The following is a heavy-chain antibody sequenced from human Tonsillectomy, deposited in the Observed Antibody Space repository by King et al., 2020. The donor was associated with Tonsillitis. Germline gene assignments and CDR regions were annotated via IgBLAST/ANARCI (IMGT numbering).Heavy chain of an antibody. D-gene: IGHD3-10*01. Sequence: VQLQESGPGLVKPSETLSLTCTVSGGSISKYYWTWIRQPPGKGLEWIGYVYYSGGTDYNPSLKSRVTILVDTSKNQFSLGLSSVTAADTAIYYCARVRHDHGSGSLDYWGQGTLVTVSS. CDR1: GGSISKYY. CDR2: VYYSGGT. CDR3: ARVRHDHGSGSLDY. J-gene: IGHJ4*02. V-gene: IGHV4-59*01.